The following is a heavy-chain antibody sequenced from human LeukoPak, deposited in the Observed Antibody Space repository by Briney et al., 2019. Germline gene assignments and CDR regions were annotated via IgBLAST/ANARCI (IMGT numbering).Heavy chain of an antibody. CDR2: IRYDGSNK. V-gene: IGHV3-30*02. J-gene: IGHJ3*02. CDR3: ARGWLTMIVVETTGAFDI. Sequence: PGGSLRLSCAASGFTFSSYGMHWVRQAPGKGLEWVAFIRYDGSNKYYADSVKGRFTISRDNSKNTLYLQMNSLRAEDTAVYYCARGWLTMIVVETTGAFDIWGQGTMVTVSS. CDR1: GFTFSSYG. D-gene: IGHD3-22*01.